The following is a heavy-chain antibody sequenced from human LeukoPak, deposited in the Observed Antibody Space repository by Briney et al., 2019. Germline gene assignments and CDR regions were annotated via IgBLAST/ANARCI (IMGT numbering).Heavy chain of an antibody. Sequence: PSETLSLTCTVSGGSISGYYWSWIRQPPGKGLEWIGYIYYSGSTNYNPSLKSRVTISVDTSKNQFSLKLSSVTAADTAVYYCARDLRGPDSSGYYPPPGYGMDVWGQGTTVTVSS. D-gene: IGHD3-22*01. CDR3: ARDLRGPDSSGYYPPPGYGMDV. CDR1: GGSISGYY. CDR2: IYYSGST. V-gene: IGHV4-59*01. J-gene: IGHJ6*02.